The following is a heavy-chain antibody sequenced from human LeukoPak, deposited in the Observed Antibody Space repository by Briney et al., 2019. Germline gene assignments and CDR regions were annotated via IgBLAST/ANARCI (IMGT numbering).Heavy chain of an antibody. CDR3: ARQTGSGLFILP. D-gene: IGHD3/OR15-3a*01. Sequence: PSETLSLTCTVSGYSISSGYYWGWIRQPPRKGLEWIGSIYHSGSTYYNPSLKSRVTISVDTSKNQFSLKLSSVTAADTAVYYCARQTGSGLFILPGGQGTLVTVSS. J-gene: IGHJ4*02. CDR1: GYSISSGYY. V-gene: IGHV4-38-2*02. CDR2: IYHSGST.